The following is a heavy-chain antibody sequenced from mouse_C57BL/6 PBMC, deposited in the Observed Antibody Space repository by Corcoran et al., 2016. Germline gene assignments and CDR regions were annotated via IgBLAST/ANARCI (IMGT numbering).Heavy chain of an antibody. CDR2: ISYDGSN. CDR1: GYSITSGYY. V-gene: IGHV3-6*01. D-gene: IGHD1-1*01. CDR3: ARYDYYGSSPHYAMDY. Sequence: DVQLQESGPGLVKPSQSLSLTCSVTGYSITSGYYWNWIRQFPGNKLEWMGYISYDGSNNYNPSLKNRISITRDTSKNQFFLKLNSVTTEDTATYYCARYDYYGSSPHYAMDYWGQGTSVTVSS. J-gene: IGHJ4*01.